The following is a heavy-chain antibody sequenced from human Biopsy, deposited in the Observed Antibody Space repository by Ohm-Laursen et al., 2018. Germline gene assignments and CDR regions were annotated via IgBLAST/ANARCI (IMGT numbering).Heavy chain of an antibody. Sequence: ASVKVSCKGSGYTFTNHYIHWVRQAPGQGLEWMGIINPVDGSTNYAQKFQGRVTLTTDTSTSTVHMELRSLRSDDTAVYYCARLLQTDGDGFWSGYYDYWGQGTLVTVSS. V-gene: IGHV1-46*01. CDR3: ARLLQTDGDGFWSGYYDY. J-gene: IGHJ4*02. CDR2: INPVDGST. D-gene: IGHD3-3*01. CDR1: GYTFTNHY.